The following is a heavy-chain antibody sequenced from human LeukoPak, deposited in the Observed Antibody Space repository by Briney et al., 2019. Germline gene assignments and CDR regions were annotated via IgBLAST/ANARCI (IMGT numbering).Heavy chain of an antibody. D-gene: IGHD3-10*01. CDR2: ISGSGDGT. Sequence: PRGSLRLSCAASGFTFSSYEMNWVRQAPGKGLEWVSAISGSGDGTYYADSVKGRFTISRDNSKNTLFLQMNSLRAEDTAVYYCAKAGVLTLVRGVIVDYWGQGTLVTVSS. V-gene: IGHV3-23*01. J-gene: IGHJ4*02. CDR3: AKAGVLTLVRGVIVDY. CDR1: GFTFSSYE.